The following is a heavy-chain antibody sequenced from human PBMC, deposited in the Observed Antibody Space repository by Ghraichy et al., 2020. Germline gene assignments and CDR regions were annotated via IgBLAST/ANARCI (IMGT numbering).Heavy chain of an antibody. CDR3: ARLGGYDSSGYYPWYFDY. J-gene: IGHJ4*02. Sequence: SKTLSLTCTVSGDSLRSTSYYWGWIRQPPGKGLEWIGSGYYGGNTYYNPSLKSRVTLSEGTSKNQFSLKLNSVTAADTAVYYCARLGGYDSSGYYPWYFDYWGQGILVTVSS. D-gene: IGHD3-22*01. CDR2: GYYGGNT. CDR1: GDSLRSTSYY. V-gene: IGHV4-39*01.